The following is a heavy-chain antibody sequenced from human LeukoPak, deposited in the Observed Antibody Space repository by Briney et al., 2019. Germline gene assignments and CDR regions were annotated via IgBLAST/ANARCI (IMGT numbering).Heavy chain of an antibody. D-gene: IGHD3-3*01. J-gene: IGHJ5*02. CDR3: ARDRRYDFWSGYYTNFNNWFDP. V-gene: IGHV4-61*01. Sequence: PSETLSLTCTVSGGSVSSGSYYWSWIRQPPGKGLEWFGYIYYSGSTNYNPSLKSRVTISVDTSKNQFSLKLSSVTAADTAVYYCARDRRYDFWSGYYTNFNNWFDPWGQGTLVTVSS. CDR1: GGSVSSGSYY. CDR2: IYYSGST.